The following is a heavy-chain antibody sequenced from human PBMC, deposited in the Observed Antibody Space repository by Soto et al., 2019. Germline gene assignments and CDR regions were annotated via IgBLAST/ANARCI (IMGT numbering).Heavy chain of an antibody. V-gene: IGHV3-30*18. CDR1: GFTFSSYG. CDR2: ISYDGSNK. CDR3: AKDSPYYYDSSGQGPFDY. Sequence: PGGSLRLSCAASGFTFSSYGMHWVRQAPGKGLEWAAVISYDGSNKYYADSVKGRFTISRDNSKNTLYLQMNSLRAEDTAVYYCAKDSPYYYDSSGQGPFDYWGQGTLVTVSS. J-gene: IGHJ4*02. D-gene: IGHD3-22*01.